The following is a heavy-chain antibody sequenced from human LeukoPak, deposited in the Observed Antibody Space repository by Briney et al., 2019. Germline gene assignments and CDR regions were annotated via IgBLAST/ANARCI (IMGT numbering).Heavy chain of an antibody. CDR3: ARVRDIEATNFDY. CDR2: FYYSGTT. V-gene: IGHV4-59*01. CDR1: GGSISSYY. Sequence: PSETLSLTCSASGGSISSYYWSWIRQPPGKGLQWIGHFYYSGTTNYNPSLGSRVTISVDTSKNQFSLELTSVSAADTAVYYCARVRDIEATNFDYWGQGSLVTVSS. D-gene: IGHD5-12*01. J-gene: IGHJ4*02.